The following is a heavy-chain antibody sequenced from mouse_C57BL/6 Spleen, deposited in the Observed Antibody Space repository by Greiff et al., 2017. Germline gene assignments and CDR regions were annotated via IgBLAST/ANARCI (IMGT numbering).Heavy chain of an antibody. CDR3: ARSYYGSSGYFDY. Sequence: EVQLQQSGPVLVKPGASVKMSCKASGYTFTDYYMNWVKQSHGKSLEWIGVINPYNGGTSYNQKFKGKATLTVDKSSSTAYMELNSLTSEDSAVYYCARSYYGSSGYFDYWGQGITLTVSS. V-gene: IGHV1-19*01. J-gene: IGHJ2*01. CDR2: INPYNGGT. D-gene: IGHD1-1*01. CDR1: GYTFTDYY.